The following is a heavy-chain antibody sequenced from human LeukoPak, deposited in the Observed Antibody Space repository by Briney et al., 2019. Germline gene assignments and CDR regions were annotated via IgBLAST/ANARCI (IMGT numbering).Heavy chain of an antibody. V-gene: IGHV1-3*01. D-gene: IGHD6-13*01. Sequence: ASVKVSRKASGYAFTSYAMHWVRQAPGQRLEWMGWINAGNGNTKYSQKFQGRVTITRDTSASTAYMELSSLRSEDTAVYYCARLLLGYSSSRIPFDYWGQGTLVTVSS. CDR3: ARLLLGYSSSRIPFDY. J-gene: IGHJ4*02. CDR2: INAGNGNT. CDR1: GYAFTSYA.